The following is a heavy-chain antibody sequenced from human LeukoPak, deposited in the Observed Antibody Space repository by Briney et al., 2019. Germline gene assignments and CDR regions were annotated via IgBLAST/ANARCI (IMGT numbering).Heavy chain of an antibody. CDR1: GGTFSSYA. CDR3: ARGMDYYGSGNSPNSYYYYYMDV. Sequence: WASVKVSCKASGGTFSSYAISWVRQAPGQGLEWMGGIIPVFGTSNYAQKFQGRVTITADESTRTAYMELSSLRSEDTAVYYCARGMDYYGSGNSPNSYYYYYMDVWGKGTTVTVSS. J-gene: IGHJ6*03. V-gene: IGHV1-69*13. CDR2: IIPVFGTS. D-gene: IGHD3-10*01.